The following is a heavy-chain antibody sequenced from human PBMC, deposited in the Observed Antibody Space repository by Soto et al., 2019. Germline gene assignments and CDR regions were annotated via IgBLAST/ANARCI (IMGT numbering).Heavy chain of an antibody. Sequence: SESLSLTCTVSGGSISNFDWSWSRQPPGKGLEWIGYISYSGNTNYNPSLKSRVSISVDTSKNQLSLNLTSVTAADTAVYYCARAPMVLSRSYFDSWGQGTPVTVSS. V-gene: IGHV4-59*01. D-gene: IGHD2-8*01. CDR3: ARAPMVLSRSYFDS. J-gene: IGHJ4*02. CDR2: ISYSGNT. CDR1: GGSISNFD.